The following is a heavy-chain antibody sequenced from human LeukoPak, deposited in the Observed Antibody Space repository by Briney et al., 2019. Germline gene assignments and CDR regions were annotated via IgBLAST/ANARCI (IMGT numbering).Heavy chain of an antibody. V-gene: IGHV4-34*01. Sequence: SETLSLTCAVYGGSFSGYYWSWIRQPPGKGLEWIGEINHSGSTNYNPSPKSRVTISVDTSKNQFSLKLSSVTAADTAVYYCARMAVAEEYFQHWGQGTLVTVSS. CDR2: INHSGST. CDR1: GGSFSGYY. D-gene: IGHD2-15*01. CDR3: ARMAVAEEYFQH. J-gene: IGHJ1*01.